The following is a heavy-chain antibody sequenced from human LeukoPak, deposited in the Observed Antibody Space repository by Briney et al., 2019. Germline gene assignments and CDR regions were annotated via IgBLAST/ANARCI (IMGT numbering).Heavy chain of an antibody. CDR1: GFTFSSYG. V-gene: IGHV3-30*03. J-gene: IGHJ6*02. D-gene: IGHD6-19*01. Sequence: GGSLRLSCAASGFTFSSYGMHWVRQAPGKGLEWVAVISYDGSNKYYADSVKGRFTISRDNSKNTLYLQMNSLRAEDTAVYYCGRDQSPSSDSETYYYYGMDVWGQGTTVTVSS. CDR2: ISYDGSNK. CDR3: GRDQSPSSDSETYYYYGMDV.